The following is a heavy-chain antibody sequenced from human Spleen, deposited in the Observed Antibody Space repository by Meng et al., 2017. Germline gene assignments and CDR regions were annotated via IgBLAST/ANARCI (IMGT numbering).Heavy chain of an antibody. CDR1: GGSFSGYY. CDR3: ARGWGAAAGISDY. D-gene: IGHD6-13*01. CDR2: INHSGST. J-gene: IGHJ4*02. V-gene: IGHV4-34*01. Sequence: GSLRLSCAVYGGSFSGYYWNWIRQPPGKGLEWIGEINHSGSTNYNPSLKSRVTISIDTSKNQFSLNLNSVTAGDTAVYYCARGWGAAAGISDYWGQGALVTVSS.